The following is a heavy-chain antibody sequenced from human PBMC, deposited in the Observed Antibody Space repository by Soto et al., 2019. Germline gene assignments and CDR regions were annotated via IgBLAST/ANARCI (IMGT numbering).Heavy chain of an antibody. Sequence: QVHLQESGPGLVKPSETLSLTCSVSGDSISGYYWGWIRKPPGKGLDLIGYIYASGESNYNPSLKSRLSMSVDTSENLFSLHLTSVTAADTAVYYCVRGPSGWWLAHWGRGNLVSVSS. D-gene: IGHD2-21*01. J-gene: IGHJ4*02. CDR3: VRGPSGWWLAH. V-gene: IGHV4-59*01. CDR2: IYASGES. CDR1: GDSISGYY.